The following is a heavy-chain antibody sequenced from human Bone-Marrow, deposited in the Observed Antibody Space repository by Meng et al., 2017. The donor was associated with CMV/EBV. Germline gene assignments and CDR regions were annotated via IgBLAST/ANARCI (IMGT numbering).Heavy chain of an antibody. CDR1: GGTFSSYA. CDR2: IIPILGIA. J-gene: IGHJ6*02. Sequence: SVKVSCKASGGTFSSYAISWVRQAPGQGLEWMGGIIPILGIANYAQKFQGRVTITADKSTSTAYMELSSLRTEDKAVYYWARSVGTIYLWVRGMDVWGQGTTVTVSS. D-gene: IGHD5-12*01. V-gene: IGHV1-69*10. CDR3: ARSVGTIYLWVRGMDV.